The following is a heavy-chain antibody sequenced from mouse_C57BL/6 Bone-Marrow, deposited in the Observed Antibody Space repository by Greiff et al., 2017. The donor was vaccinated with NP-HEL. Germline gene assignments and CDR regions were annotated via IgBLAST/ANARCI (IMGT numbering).Heavy chain of an antibody. Sequence: EVMLVESGGGLVKPGGSLKLSCAASGFTFSSYAMSWVRQTPEKRLEWVATISDGGSYTYYPDNVKGRFTISRDNAKNNLYLQMSHLKSEDTAMYYCARGRTYYSNYVGFAYWGQGTLVTVSA. CDR2: ISDGGSYT. CDR3: ARGRTYYSNYVGFAY. D-gene: IGHD2-5*01. CDR1: GFTFSSYA. J-gene: IGHJ3*01. V-gene: IGHV5-4*03.